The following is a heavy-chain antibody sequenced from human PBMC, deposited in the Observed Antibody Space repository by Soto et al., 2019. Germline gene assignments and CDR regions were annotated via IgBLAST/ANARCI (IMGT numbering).Heavy chain of an antibody. CDR1: GFTFSSNW. J-gene: IGHJ4*02. D-gene: IGHD3-22*01. CDR2: IKQDGSEK. CDR3: ARVTYDSSGSPYFDY. V-gene: IGHV3-7*05. Sequence: AGGSLRLSCADSGFTFSSNWMSWVRQAPGKGLEWVANIKQDGSEKYYVDSVKGRFTISRDNAKNSLYLQMNSLRAEDTAVYYCARVTYDSSGSPYFDYWGQGNLVTVSS.